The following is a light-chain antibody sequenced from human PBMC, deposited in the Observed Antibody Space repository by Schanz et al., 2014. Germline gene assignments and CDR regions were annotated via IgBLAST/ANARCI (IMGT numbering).Light chain of an antibody. CDR1: SSDVGGYNF. V-gene: IGLV2-8*01. CDR2: EVS. Sequence: QSALTQPPSASGSPGQSVTISCTGTSSDVGGYNFVSWYQQHPGKAPKLMIYEVSNRPSGVPDRFSGSKSGNTASLTVSGLQAEDEADYYCSSNGGVNIYVFGTGTKVTVL. CDR3: SSNGGVNIYV. J-gene: IGLJ1*01.